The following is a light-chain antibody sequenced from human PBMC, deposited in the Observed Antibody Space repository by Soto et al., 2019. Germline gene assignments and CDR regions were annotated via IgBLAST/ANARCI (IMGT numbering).Light chain of an antibody. Sequence: QSVLTQPASVSGSVGQSITISCTGTSSDVGGYDFVSWYQHHPGKAPKLIIYEVRTRPSGVSDRFSGSKSGNTASLTISGLQAEDEADYYCCSLTTSHTYVFGSGTKLTVL. CDR3: CSLTTSHTYV. J-gene: IGLJ1*01. V-gene: IGLV2-14*01. CDR2: EVR. CDR1: SSDVGGYDF.